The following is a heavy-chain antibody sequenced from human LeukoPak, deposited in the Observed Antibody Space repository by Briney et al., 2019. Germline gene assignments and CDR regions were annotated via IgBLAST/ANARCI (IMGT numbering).Heavy chain of an antibody. Sequence: GGSLRLSCAASGFTLSNSWMHWVRQGPGKGLVWVSRINRDGSVTTYADSVKGRFTVSRDNAKNTLHLQMNSLRAEDTAVYYCARDLDWGFDYWGQGTLVTVSS. CDR3: ARDLDWGFDY. CDR1: GFTLSNSW. D-gene: IGHD3-9*01. J-gene: IGHJ4*02. V-gene: IGHV3-74*03. CDR2: INRDGSVT.